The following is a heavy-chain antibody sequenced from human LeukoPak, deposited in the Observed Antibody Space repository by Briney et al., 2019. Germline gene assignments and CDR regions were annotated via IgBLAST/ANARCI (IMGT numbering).Heavy chain of an antibody. CDR3: ARNLKPYYFDY. J-gene: IGHJ4*02. V-gene: IGHV1-2*02. CDR2: INTNSGGT. CDR1: VYTFSVYY. Sequence: ASVNVSFKASVYTFSVYYMHWVRQAPGQGLGWMGWINTNSGGTNYAQKFQGRVTMTRDTSITTAYMELTRLRSDDTAVYYCARNLKPYYFDYWGQGTLVTVSS.